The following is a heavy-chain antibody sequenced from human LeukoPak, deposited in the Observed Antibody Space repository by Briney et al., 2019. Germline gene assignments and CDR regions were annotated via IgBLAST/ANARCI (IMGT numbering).Heavy chain of an antibody. CDR3: AKELYNYGDYGAEGLDV. D-gene: IGHD4-17*01. J-gene: IGHJ6*02. Sequence: GGSLRLSCAVSGFTFGNYGMHWVRQAPGKGLEWVALISYDGSSEYYAGSVMGRFTISRDNSKITVYLQMNSLKAEDTAVYYCAKELYNYGDYGAEGLDVGGQGTTVTVS. CDR2: ISYDGSSE. CDR1: GFTFGNYG. V-gene: IGHV3-30*18.